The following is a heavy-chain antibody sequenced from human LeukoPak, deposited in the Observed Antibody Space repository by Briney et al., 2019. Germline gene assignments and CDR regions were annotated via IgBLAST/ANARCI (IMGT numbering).Heavy chain of an antibody. D-gene: IGHD2-2*01. CDR2: IYYSGST. V-gene: IGHV4-39*07. CDR3: ARVFCSGPTCYSDVTFDY. CDR1: GGSIRSSSYY. J-gene: IGHJ4*02. Sequence: SETLSLTCSVSGGSIRSSSYYWGWIRQPPGKGLEWIGSIYYSGSTYYNPSLKSRVTISIDTSKNQFSLKLSSVTAADTAVYYCARVFCSGPTCYSDVTFDYWGQGTLVTVSS.